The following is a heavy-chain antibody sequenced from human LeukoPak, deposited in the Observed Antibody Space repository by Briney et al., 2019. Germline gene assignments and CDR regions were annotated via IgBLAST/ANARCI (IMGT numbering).Heavy chain of an antibody. J-gene: IGHJ4*02. CDR1: GYTFTSYA. CDR3: ARAFQSLGGLSLPDY. Sequence: ASVKVSCKASGYTFTSYAMNWVRQAPGQGLEWMGLIHPSTGKPTYAQGFTGRFVFSFDTSVSTTYLQISSLKAEDTAVYYCARAFQSLGGLSLPDYWGQGTLVTVSS. CDR2: IHPSTGKP. D-gene: IGHD3-16*02. V-gene: IGHV7-4-1*02.